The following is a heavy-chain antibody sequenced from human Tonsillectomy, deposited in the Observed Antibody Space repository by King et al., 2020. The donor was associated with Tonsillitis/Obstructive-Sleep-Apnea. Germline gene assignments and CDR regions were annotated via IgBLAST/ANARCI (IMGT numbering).Heavy chain of an antibody. CDR3: ARTAGRITIFGVVRKRYNWFDP. D-gene: IGHD3-3*01. V-gene: IGHV1-69*01. CDR2: IIPIFGTA. Sequence: QLVQSGAEVKKPGSSVKVSCKASGGTFSSYAISWVRQAPGQGLEWMGGIIPIFGTANYAQKFQGRVTITADESTSTAYRGLSSLRSEDTAVYYCARTAGRITIFGVVRKRYNWFDPWGQGTLVTVSS. J-gene: IGHJ5*02. CDR1: GGTFSSYA.